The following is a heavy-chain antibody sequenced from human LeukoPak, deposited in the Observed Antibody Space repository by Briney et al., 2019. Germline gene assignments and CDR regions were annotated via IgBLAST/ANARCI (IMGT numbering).Heavy chain of an antibody. Sequence: GGSLRLSCAASGFTFSNYAMSWVRRAPPKGLEWFSTVSDKGDATAHADSVKGRVTISRDTAKNTLSLLMNILRAEDTAVYYWARVGPLATRSAGHYHFDLWGRGTLVTVSS. J-gene: IGHJ2*01. D-gene: IGHD3-10*01. CDR1: GFTFSNYA. CDR2: VSDKGDAT. V-gene: IGHV3-23*01. CDR3: ARVGPLATRSAGHYHFDL.